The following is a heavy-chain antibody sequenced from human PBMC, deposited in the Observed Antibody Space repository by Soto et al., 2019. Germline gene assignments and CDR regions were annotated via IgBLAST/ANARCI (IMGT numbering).Heavy chain of an antibody. CDR1: GGSISSGDYY. D-gene: IGHD5-12*01. CDR2: IYYSGST. J-gene: IGHJ6*02. CDR3: ARRSRGYSGYRYGMDV. Sequence: LSLTCTVSGGSISSGDYYWSLIRQPPGKGLEWIGYIYYSGSTFYNPSLKSRVTISVDTSKNQFSLKLSSVTAADTAVYYCARRSRGYSGYRYGMDVWGQGTTVTVSS. V-gene: IGHV4-30-4*01.